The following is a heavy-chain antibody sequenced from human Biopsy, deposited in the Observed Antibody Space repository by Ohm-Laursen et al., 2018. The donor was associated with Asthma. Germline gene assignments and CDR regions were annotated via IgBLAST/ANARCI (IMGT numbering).Heavy chain of an antibody. CDR1: GDSFSNYA. CDR3: ARGQKSPGDRWFDP. J-gene: IGHJ5*02. V-gene: IGHV1-69*13. D-gene: IGHD7-27*01. CDR2: IIPIFGPT. Sequence: SVKVSCKASGDSFSNYAISWVRQAPGQGLEWMGRIIPIFGPTNYAQKFQGRVTISADDSTSTAYMELSSLSSEDTAVYYCARGQKSPGDRWFDPWGQGTLVTVSS.